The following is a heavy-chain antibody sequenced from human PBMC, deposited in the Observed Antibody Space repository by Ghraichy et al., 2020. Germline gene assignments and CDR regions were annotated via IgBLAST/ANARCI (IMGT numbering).Heavy chain of an antibody. Sequence: GESLNISCAASGFTFSSYAMTWVRQAPGKGLEWVSAINGGGSMTYFADSVRGRFTISRDNSKNTLYLRMNNLRVEDTAVYYCAKGGIYYDFTLDFWGQGALVTVSP. J-gene: IGHJ4*02. CDR3: AKGGIYYDFTLDF. CDR2: INGGGSMT. V-gene: IGHV3-23*01. D-gene: IGHD3-3*01. CDR1: GFTFSSYA.